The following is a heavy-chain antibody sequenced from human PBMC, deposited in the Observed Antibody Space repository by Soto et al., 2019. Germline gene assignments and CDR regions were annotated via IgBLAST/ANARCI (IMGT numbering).Heavy chain of an antibody. D-gene: IGHD6-13*01. CDR2: INHSGST. Sequence: SETLSLTCAVYGGSFSGYYWSWIRQPPGKGLEWIGEINHSGSTNYNPSLKSRVTISVDTSKNQFSLKLSSVTAADTAVYYCARESAAAGLNGMDVWGQGTTVTVSS. V-gene: IGHV4-34*01. CDR3: ARESAAAGLNGMDV. J-gene: IGHJ6*02. CDR1: GGSFSGYY.